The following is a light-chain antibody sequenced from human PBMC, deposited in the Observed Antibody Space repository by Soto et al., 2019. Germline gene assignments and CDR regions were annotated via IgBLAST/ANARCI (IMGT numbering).Light chain of an antibody. V-gene: IGLV1-47*01. CDR1: NSKIGSNY. J-gene: IGLJ3*02. CDR3: ATWGDSLSGYWV. Sequence: QSVLTQPPSASGTPGQRVTISCSGSNSKIGSNYVYWYQQLPGTAPKLLIYKTDQRPSGVPDRFSGSKSGTSASLAISGLRSDDEADYYCATWGDSLSGYWVFGGRTKLTVL. CDR2: KTD.